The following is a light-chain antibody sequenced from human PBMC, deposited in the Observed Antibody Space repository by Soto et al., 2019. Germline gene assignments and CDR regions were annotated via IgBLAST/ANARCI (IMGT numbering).Light chain of an antibody. CDR2: DAF. V-gene: IGKV3-20*01. CDR1: QSVGNNY. J-gene: IGKJ4*01. Sequence: DTVLTQSPGTLSLSPGERATLSCRASQSVGNNYLAWYQQKPGQAPRLLIYDAFNRASGIPDRFSGSGYGTDFTLTISRLEPEDFAVYYCQQYGSSSVFGGGTKVEIK. CDR3: QQYGSSSV.